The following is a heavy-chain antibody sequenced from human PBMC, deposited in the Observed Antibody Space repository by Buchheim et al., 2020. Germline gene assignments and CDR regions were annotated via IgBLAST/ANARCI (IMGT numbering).Heavy chain of an antibody. J-gene: IGHJ4*02. D-gene: IGHD2-21*01. Sequence: QVQLQQWGAGLLKPSETLSLTCAVYGGSFSGYYWSWIRQPPGKGLEWIGEINHSGSTNYNPSLKSRVTISVDTSKHQFSLKLSSVTAADTAVYYCARAGSVDDVVVIATGDYWGQGTL. V-gene: IGHV4-34*01. CDR1: GGSFSGYY. CDR2: INHSGST. CDR3: ARAGSVDDVVVIATGDY.